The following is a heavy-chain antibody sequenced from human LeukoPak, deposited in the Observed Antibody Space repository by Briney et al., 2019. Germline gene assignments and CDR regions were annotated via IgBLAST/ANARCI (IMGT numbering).Heavy chain of an antibody. CDR3: ARGVLLQGRGAFDI. D-gene: IGHD1-26*01. J-gene: IGHJ3*02. Sequence: ASVTVSFKASGYTFSVYYIDWLRQAPGQGQEWMGWVVPNSGGTNYAQKVRERGCITRDRYIDKDYMELSSLTYDDTAVYYCARGVLLQGRGAFDIWGQGTMVTVSS. CDR1: GYTFSVYY. V-gene: IGHV1-2*02. CDR2: VVPNSGGT.